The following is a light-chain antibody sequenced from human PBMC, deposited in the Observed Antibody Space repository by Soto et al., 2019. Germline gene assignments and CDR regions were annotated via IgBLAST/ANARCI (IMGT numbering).Light chain of an antibody. CDR3: MQALRTQWT. V-gene: IGKV2-28*01. Sequence: DIVMTQSPLSLPVTPGEPASISCRSSQSLLHNNRYNYLDWYLQKPGQSPQLLIYLGSNRASGVPGRFSGSGSGTDFTLKISRVEAEDVGVYYCMQALRTQWTFGQGTKVDIK. J-gene: IGKJ1*01. CDR2: LGS. CDR1: QSLLHNNRYNY.